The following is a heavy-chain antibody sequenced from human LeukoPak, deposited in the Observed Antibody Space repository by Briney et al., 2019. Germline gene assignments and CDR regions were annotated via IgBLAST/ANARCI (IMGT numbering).Heavy chain of an antibody. Sequence: ASVKVSCKASGYTFTSYGISWVRQAPGQGLEWMGWISAYNGNTNYALKLQGRVTMTTDTSTSTAYMELRSLRSDDTAVYYCARLPYYDFWSGYYLYNWFDPWGQGTLVTVSS. D-gene: IGHD3-3*01. CDR2: ISAYNGNT. V-gene: IGHV1-18*01. J-gene: IGHJ5*02. CDR3: ARLPYYDFWSGYYLYNWFDP. CDR1: GYTFTSYG.